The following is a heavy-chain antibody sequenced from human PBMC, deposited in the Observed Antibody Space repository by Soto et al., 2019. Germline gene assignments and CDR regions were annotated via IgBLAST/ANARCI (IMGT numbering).Heavy chain of an antibody. Sequence: QVQLVQSGAEVKNPGASVKVSCRASGYTFTGNAIHWIRQAPGQRLEWIGKIDPGNGNTKYSQNFQGRVTITWDTSASAAYMELNTLGSEDTSIYYCARSETGYSRFDYWGQGTLVTVSS. D-gene: IGHD3-9*01. J-gene: IGHJ4*02. CDR1: GYTFTGNA. CDR3: ARSETGYSRFDY. V-gene: IGHV1-3*01. CDR2: IDPGNGNT.